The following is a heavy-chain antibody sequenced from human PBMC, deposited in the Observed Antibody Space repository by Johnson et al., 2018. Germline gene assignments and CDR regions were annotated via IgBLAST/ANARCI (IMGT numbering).Heavy chain of an antibody. CDR3: ASPRGYSSGYYRDI. D-gene: IGHD3-22*01. V-gene: IGHV5-51*01. CDR2: IYPGDSDT. Sequence: VQLVQSGAEVIKPGESXKISCQASGYSFSNYWLGWARQLPGKGLEWMGIIYPGDSDTRYSPSFQGQVTISADKSISPAYLQWSSLKASDPALYYCASPRGYSSGYYRDIWGQGTMVTVSS. J-gene: IGHJ3*02. CDR1: GYSFSNYW.